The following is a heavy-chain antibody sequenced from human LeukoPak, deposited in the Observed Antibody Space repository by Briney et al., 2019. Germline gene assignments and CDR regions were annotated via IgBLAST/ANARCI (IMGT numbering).Heavy chain of an antibody. Sequence: GGSLRLFCAVSGLILRRYWMHWVRHAPGKGLVWVSRINSDGSSTKYEDSVKGRYNISRENEKNTLYVKMNGLRAEDTAVYYCARVLPQHRVTADYCGQGTLVTVSS. CDR2: INSDGSST. D-gene: IGHD1-20*01. V-gene: IGHV3-74*01. CDR1: GLILRRYW. CDR3: ARVLPQHRVTADY. J-gene: IGHJ4*02.